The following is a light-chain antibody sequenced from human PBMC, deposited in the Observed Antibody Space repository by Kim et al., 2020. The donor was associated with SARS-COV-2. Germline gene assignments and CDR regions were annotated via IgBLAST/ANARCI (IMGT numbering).Light chain of an antibody. V-gene: IGKV1-5*01. Sequence: DIQMTQPPSTLSASVGDRVTITCRARQSISSWLAWYQQKPGKAPKLLIYAASSLQSGVPSRFSGSGSGREFTLTISSLQPDDFATYYCQQYSSYSYTFGQGTKLEI. CDR2: AAS. J-gene: IGKJ2*01. CDR3: QQYSSYSYT. CDR1: QSISSW.